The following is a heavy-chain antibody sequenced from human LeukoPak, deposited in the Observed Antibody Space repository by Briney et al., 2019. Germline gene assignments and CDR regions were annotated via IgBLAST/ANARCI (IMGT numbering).Heavy chain of an antibody. CDR3: ARAAGSDSRDYFDY. CDR2: INPNSGGT. J-gene: IGHJ4*02. D-gene: IGHD2-21*02. Sequence: ASVKVSCKASGYIFTGYYMHWVRQAPGQGLEWMGWINPNSGGTNYAQKFQGRVTMTRATSISTAYMELSGLRSDDTAVYYCARAAGSDSRDYFDYWGQGTLVTVSS. CDR1: GYIFTGYY. V-gene: IGHV1-2*02.